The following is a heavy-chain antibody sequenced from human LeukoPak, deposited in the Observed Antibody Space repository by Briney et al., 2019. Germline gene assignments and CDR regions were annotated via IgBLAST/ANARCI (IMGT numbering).Heavy chain of an antibody. Sequence: GGSLRLSCAASGLTFSSYWMHWVRQVPGKGLGWVSRINSDGSDTNYADSVKGRFTISRDNAKNTLYLQMNSLRAEDTALYYCVSRYCSSINCYKASGSGAFDIWGQGTMVTVSS. CDR2: INSDGSDT. J-gene: IGHJ3*02. CDR3: VSRYCSSINCYKASGSGAFDI. CDR1: GLTFSSYW. V-gene: IGHV3-74*01. D-gene: IGHD2-2*02.